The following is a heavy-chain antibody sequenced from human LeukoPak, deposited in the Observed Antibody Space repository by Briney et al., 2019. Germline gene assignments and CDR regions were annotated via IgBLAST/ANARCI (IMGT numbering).Heavy chain of an antibody. D-gene: IGHD1-20*01. J-gene: IGHJ4*02. Sequence: GSSVKVSCKASGGTFSSYAISWVRQAPGQGLEWMGWMNPNSGNTGYAQKCQGRVTMTRNTSISTAYMELSSLRSEDTAVYYCARTEKITGTHDYWGQGTLVTVSS. CDR3: ARTEKITGTHDY. CDR1: GGTFSSYA. CDR2: MNPNSGNT. V-gene: IGHV1-8*02.